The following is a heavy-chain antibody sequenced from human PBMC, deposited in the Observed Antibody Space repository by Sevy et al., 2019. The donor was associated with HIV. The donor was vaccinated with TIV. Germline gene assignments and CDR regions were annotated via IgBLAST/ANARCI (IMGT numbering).Heavy chain of an antibody. Sequence: ASVKVSCKVSGYTLTKLSIHWVRQAPGKGLEWMGEFAPQYGETIYAQRFQGRLTMTEDTSTDTAFMELSSLTSEDTAIYYCTTVGLRYYSGSSSYQGDWFDPWGQGTLVTVSS. D-gene: IGHD2-15*01. V-gene: IGHV1-24*01. CDR2: FAPQYGET. CDR1: GYTLTKLS. CDR3: TTVGLRYYSGSSSYQGDWFDP. J-gene: IGHJ5*02.